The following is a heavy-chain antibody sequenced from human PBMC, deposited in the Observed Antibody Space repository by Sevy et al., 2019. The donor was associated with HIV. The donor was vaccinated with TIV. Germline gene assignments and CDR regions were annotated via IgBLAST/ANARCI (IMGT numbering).Heavy chain of an antibody. V-gene: IGHV3-15*01. J-gene: IGHJ3*02. Sequence: GGSLRLSCAASGFTFSNTWTSWVRQAPGKGLELVGRIKSKNDGGTTDYAAPVIGRFTISRDDSKSTLYLRMNSLKIEDTAVYYCTTMGWNGGFDIWGQGAMVTVSS. CDR2: IKSKNDGGTT. CDR3: TTMGWNGGFDI. CDR1: GFTFSNTW. D-gene: IGHD1-1*01.